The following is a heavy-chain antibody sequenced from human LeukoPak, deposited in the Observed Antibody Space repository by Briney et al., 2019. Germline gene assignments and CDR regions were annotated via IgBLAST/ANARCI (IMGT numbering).Heavy chain of an antibody. CDR1: GGIFISYA. D-gene: IGHD3-3*01. V-gene: IGHV1-69*05. CDR2: IIPIFGSE. J-gene: IGHJ6*03. Sequence: GSSVKVSCQACGGIFISYARSRVGQAPGQGRDGMGGIIPIFGSENYAKKFEGRVTITKDESTSTAELELSSMRSEGNAVVYCAKMYYDFWSGYYGRTDYYYYMDVWLKGTTVTVPS. CDR3: AKMYYDFWSGYYGRTDYYYYMDV.